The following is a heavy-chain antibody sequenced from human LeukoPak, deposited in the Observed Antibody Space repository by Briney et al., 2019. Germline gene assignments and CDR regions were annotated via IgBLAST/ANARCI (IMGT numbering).Heavy chain of an antibody. Sequence: GGSLRLSCAASGFAFSTYWMHWVHQAPGKGLVWVSRIDSDGTRTTYADSVKGRFTISRDNAKNTLYLQMNSLRVEDTAVYYCARSPNCGGDCSWGQGTLVTVSS. V-gene: IGHV3-74*01. CDR3: ARSPNCGGDCS. CDR1: GFAFSTYW. D-gene: IGHD2-21*02. CDR2: IDSDGTRT. J-gene: IGHJ5*02.